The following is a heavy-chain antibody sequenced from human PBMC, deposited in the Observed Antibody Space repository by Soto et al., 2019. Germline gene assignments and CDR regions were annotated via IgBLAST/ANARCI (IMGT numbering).Heavy chain of an antibody. D-gene: IGHD2-2*01. V-gene: IGHV4-39*01. Sequence: SETLSLTCTVSGGSISSSSYYWGWIRQPPGKGLEWIGSIYYSGSTYYNPSLKSRVTISVDTSKNQFSLKLSSVTAADTAVYYCARNIVVVPAALDYWGQGTLVTVSS. CDR1: GGSISSSSYY. CDR2: IYYSGST. J-gene: IGHJ4*02. CDR3: ARNIVVVPAALDY.